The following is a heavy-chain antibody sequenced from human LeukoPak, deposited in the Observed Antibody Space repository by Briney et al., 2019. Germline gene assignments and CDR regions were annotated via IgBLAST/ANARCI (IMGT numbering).Heavy chain of an antibody. V-gene: IGHV4-34*01. CDR3: ARGILGVWGSYRTYPEIFDY. Sequence: PSETLSLTCTVSGGSISSYYWSWIRQPPGKGLEWIGEINHSGSTNYNPSLKSRVTISVDTSKNQFSLKLSSVTAADTAVYYCARGILGVWGSYRTYPEIFDYWGQGTLVTVSS. CDR1: GGSISSYY. D-gene: IGHD3-16*02. CDR2: INHSGST. J-gene: IGHJ4*02.